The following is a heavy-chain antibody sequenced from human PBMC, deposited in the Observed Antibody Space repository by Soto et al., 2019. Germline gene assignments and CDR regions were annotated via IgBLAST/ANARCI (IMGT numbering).Heavy chain of an antibody. J-gene: IGHJ4*02. Sequence: QVQLVQSGAEVKKPGASVKVSCKASGYTFTTYGMSWVRQAPGQGLDWRGWISTYNGNTKYAERLQGRVTMTTDTTTSTAYMELRSLRSYDTAVYYCARGPTDYYDNSGDYFLDYWGQGTLVTVSS. D-gene: IGHD3-22*01. CDR2: ISTYNGNT. CDR3: ARGPTDYYDNSGDYFLDY. CDR1: GYTFTTYG. V-gene: IGHV1-18*01.